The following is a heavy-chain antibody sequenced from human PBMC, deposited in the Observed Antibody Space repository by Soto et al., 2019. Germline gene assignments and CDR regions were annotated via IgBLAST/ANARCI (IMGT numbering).Heavy chain of an antibody. Sequence: GGSLRLSCAASGFTFSSYAMSWVRQAPGKGLEWVSAISGSGGSTYYADSVKGRFTISRDNSKNTLYLQMNSLRVEDTAVYYCVKGYPGRYGMEVWGQATPVTVS. V-gene: IGHV3-23*01. J-gene: IGHJ6*02. CDR1: GFTFSSYA. CDR3: VKGYPGRYGMEV. D-gene: IGHD5-18*01. CDR2: ISGSGGST.